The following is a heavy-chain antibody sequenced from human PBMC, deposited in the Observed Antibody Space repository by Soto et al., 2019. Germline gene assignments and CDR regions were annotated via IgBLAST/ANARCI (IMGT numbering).Heavy chain of an antibody. V-gene: IGHV3-9*01. D-gene: IGHD3-10*01. J-gene: IGHJ4*02. CDR2: ISWNSGSI. CDR3: AKDNAGWFGELSLFDY. CDR1: GFTFDDYA. Sequence: EVQLVESGGGLVQPGRSLRLSCAASGFTFDDYAMHWVRQAPGKGLELVSGISWNSGSIGYADSVKGRFTISRDNATKSLYLQMNGLRSEDTALYYCAKDNAGWFGELSLFDYWGQGTLVTVSS.